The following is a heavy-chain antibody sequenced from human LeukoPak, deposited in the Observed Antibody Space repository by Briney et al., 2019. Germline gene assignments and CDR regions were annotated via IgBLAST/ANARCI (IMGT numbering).Heavy chain of an antibody. D-gene: IGHD2-2*02. CDR2: INPNSGGT. Sequence: ASVKVSCKASGYTFTSYDINWVRQAPGQGLEWMGWINPNSGGTNYAQKFQGRVTMTRDTSISTAYMELSRLRSDDTAVYYCAIPAAIVHTPIYYYGMDVWGQGTTVTVSS. J-gene: IGHJ6*02. CDR1: GYTFTSYD. V-gene: IGHV1-2*02. CDR3: AIPAAIVHTPIYYYGMDV.